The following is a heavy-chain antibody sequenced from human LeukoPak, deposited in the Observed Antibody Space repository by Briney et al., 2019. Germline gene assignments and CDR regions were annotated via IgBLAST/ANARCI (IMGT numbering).Heavy chain of an antibody. V-gene: IGHV3-21*01. CDR3: ARVTSIAARYYYYMDV. D-gene: IGHD6-6*01. Sequence: PGGSLRLSCAASGFTFSNSDMSWVRQAPGKGLEWVSSISSSSSYIYYADSVKGRFTISRDNAKNSLYLQMNSLRAEDTAVYYCARVTSIAARYYYYMDVWGKGTTVTVSS. CDR2: ISSSSSYI. CDR1: GFTFSNSD. J-gene: IGHJ6*03.